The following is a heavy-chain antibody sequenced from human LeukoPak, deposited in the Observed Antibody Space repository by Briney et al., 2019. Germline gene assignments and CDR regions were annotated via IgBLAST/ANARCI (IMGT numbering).Heavy chain of an antibody. CDR2: ISSGGSTI. Sequence: GGSLRLSCAASGFTFSSYEMNWVRQAPGKGLEWVSYISSGGSTIYYPDSVKGRFTISRDNAKNSLYLQMNSLRADDTAVYFCARAWTRGNSDAFDIWGQGTMVTVSS. CDR1: GFTFSSYE. CDR3: ARAWTRGNSDAFDI. V-gene: IGHV3-48*03. D-gene: IGHD4-23*01. J-gene: IGHJ3*02.